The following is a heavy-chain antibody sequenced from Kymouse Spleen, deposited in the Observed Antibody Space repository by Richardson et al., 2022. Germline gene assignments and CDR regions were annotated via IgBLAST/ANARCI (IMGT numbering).Heavy chain of an antibody. CDR2: ISSSSSYI. V-gene: IGHV3-21*03. D-gene: IGHD6-6*01. Sequence: EVQLVESGGGLVKPGGSLRLSCAASGFTFSSYSMNWVRQAPGKGLEWVSSISSSSSYIYYADSVKGRFTISRDNAKNSLYLQMNSLRAEDTAVYYCARDRYSSSSYYYYGMDVWGQGTTVTVSS. CDR3: ARDRYSSSSYYYYGMDV. CDR1: GFTFSSYS. J-gene: IGHJ6*02.